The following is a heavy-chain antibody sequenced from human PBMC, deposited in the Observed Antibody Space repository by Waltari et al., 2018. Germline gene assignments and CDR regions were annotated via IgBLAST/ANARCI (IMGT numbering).Heavy chain of an antibody. D-gene: IGHD6-13*01. Sequence: QVQLVQSGSELKKPGASVKVSCKASGYTFTSYAMHWVRQAPGQGLEWMGWINTNTGNPTYAQGFTGRFVFSLDTSVSTAYLQISSLKAEDTAVYYCARDSSSFIAAAGTGGNYWGQGTLVTVSS. V-gene: IGHV7-4-1*02. CDR3: ARDSSSFIAAAGTGGNY. CDR1: GYTFTSYA. CDR2: INTNTGNP. J-gene: IGHJ4*02.